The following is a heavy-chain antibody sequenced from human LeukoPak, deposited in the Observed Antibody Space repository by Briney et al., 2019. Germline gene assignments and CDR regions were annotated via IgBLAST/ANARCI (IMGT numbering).Heavy chain of an antibody. Sequence: PGGSLRLSCAASGFTFSDYWMNWVRQAPGKGLEWVSVIYSGGSTYYADSVKGRFTISRDNSKNTLYLQMNSLRAEDTAVYYCARDRGYCSGGSCFGYLGYWGQGTLVTVSS. V-gene: IGHV3-66*01. CDR3: ARDRGYCSGGSCFGYLGY. D-gene: IGHD2-15*01. J-gene: IGHJ4*02. CDR2: IYSGGST. CDR1: GFTFSDYW.